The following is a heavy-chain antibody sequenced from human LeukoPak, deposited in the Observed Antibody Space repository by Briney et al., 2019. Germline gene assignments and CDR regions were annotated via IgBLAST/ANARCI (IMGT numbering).Heavy chain of an antibody. Sequence: PGGSLRLSCAASGFTFSSYPMHWVRQAPGKGLEWVAIISYDGSNKYYADSVKGRFTISRDNSKNTLYLHMNTLRAEDTAIYYCAKDRTVGASYWYFDLWGRGTLVTVSS. CDR2: ISYDGSNK. J-gene: IGHJ2*01. CDR1: GFTFSSYP. V-gene: IGHV3-30-3*01. CDR3: AKDRTVGASYWYFDL. D-gene: IGHD1-26*01.